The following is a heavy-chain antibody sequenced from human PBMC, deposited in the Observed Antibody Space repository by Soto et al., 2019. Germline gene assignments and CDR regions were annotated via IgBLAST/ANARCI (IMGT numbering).Heavy chain of an antibody. J-gene: IGHJ6*02. CDR1: GGTFSSYA. D-gene: IGHD5-12*01. CDR2: IIPIFGTA. Sequence: ASVKVSCKASGGTFSSYAISWVRQAPGQGLEWMGGIIPIFGTANYAQKFQGRVTITADESTSTAYMELSSLRSEDTAVYYCARDRERWLQSYYYYYGMDVWGQGTTVTVSS. CDR3: ARDRERWLQSYYYYYGMDV. V-gene: IGHV1-69*13.